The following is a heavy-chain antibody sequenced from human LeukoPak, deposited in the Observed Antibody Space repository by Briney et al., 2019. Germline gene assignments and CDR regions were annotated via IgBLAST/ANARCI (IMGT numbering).Heavy chain of an antibody. CDR1: GGTFSSYA. D-gene: IGHD6-19*01. CDR3: ARDLQEQWLVQDY. J-gene: IGHJ4*02. Sequence: SVKLSCKASGGTFSSYAISWVRQAPGQGLEWMGRIIPIFGTANYAQKFQGRVTITTDESTSTAYMELSSLRSEDTAVYYCARDLQEQWLVQDYWGQGTLVTVSS. V-gene: IGHV1-69*05. CDR2: IIPIFGTA.